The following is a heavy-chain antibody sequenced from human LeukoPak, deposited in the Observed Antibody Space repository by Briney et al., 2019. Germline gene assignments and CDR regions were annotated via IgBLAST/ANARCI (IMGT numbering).Heavy chain of an antibody. J-gene: IGHJ4*02. CDR3: ARQSISSGWYSFDS. D-gene: IGHD6-19*01. CDR1: GGSFSGYY. V-gene: IGHV4-34*01. Sequence: SETLSLTCAVYGGSFSGYYWSWIRQPPGKGLEWIGEINQSGSTSYNPSLKSRVTIALGTFKSQFALKLSSVTAADTAVYYCARQSISSGWYSFDSWGQGTLVTVSS. CDR2: INQSGST.